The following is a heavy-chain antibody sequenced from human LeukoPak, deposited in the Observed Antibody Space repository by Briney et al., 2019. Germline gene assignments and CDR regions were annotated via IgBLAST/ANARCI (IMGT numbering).Heavy chain of an antibody. D-gene: IGHD6-19*01. V-gene: IGHV3-23*01. CDR3: AKDEWLYSFDS. J-gene: IGHJ4*02. CDR1: GFSFSSYA. CDR2: ISGSSDSI. Sequence: GGSLRLSCAASGFSFSSYAMNWVRQAPGRGLEWVSAISGSSDSIYYADSVKGRFTISRDNSKNTLYLQMNSLRVEDTAVYYCAKDEWLYSFDSWGQGTLVTVSS.